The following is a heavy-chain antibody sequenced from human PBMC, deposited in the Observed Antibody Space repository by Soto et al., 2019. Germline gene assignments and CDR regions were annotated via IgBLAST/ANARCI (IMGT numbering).Heavy chain of an antibody. CDR2: ISSSSSYI. V-gene: IGHV3-21*01. D-gene: IGHD3-16*01. CDR3: GRYRWGYLKAFDS. J-gene: IGHJ3*02. Sequence: EVQLVESGGGLVKPGGSLRLSCAASGFTFSSYSMNWVRQAPGKGLEWVSSISSSSSYIYYADSVKCRFTISRDNAKNSRHLQMKILRSGVTAVYYWGRYRWGYLKAFDSWGQGTMVTVSS. CDR1: GFTFSSYS.